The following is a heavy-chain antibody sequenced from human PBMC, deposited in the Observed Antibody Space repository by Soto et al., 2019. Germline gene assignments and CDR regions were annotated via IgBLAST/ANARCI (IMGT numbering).Heavy chain of an antibody. CDR3: ARVMSLLWRSYSRWFDP. CDR1: GGSFSGYY. J-gene: IGHJ5*02. CDR2: INHSGST. Sequence: PSETLSLTCAVYGGSFSGYYWSWIRQPPGKGLEWIGEINHSGSTNYNPSLKSRVTISVDTSKNQFSLKLSSVTAADTAVYYCARVMSLLWRSYSRWFDPWGQGTLVTVSS. V-gene: IGHV4-34*01. D-gene: IGHD3-10*01.